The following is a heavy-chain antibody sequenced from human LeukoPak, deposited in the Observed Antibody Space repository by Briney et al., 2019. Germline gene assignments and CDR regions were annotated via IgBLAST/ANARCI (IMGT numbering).Heavy chain of an antibody. CDR2: IKQDGSEK. CDR1: GFTLSRYW. D-gene: IGHD2-21*01. V-gene: IGHV3-7*01. CDR3: ARGDDEVDP. J-gene: IGHJ5*02. Sequence: PGGSLTLSCVASGFTLSRYWMSWVRQAPGKGLEWVDNIKQDGSEKYYVDSVKGRFTISRDNAKNSLYLQMNSLRAEDTAVYYCARGDDEVDPWGQGTLVTVSS.